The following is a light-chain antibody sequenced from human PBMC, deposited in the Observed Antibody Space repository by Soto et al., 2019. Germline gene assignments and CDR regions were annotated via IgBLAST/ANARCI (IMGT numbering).Light chain of an antibody. V-gene: IGKV1-39*01. J-gene: IGKJ2*01. CDR3: QQSYKTART. Sequence: DIQMTQSPSSLPASVGDRDTITCRASQTIRSYLNWYQQKPGKAPKVLIYGASSLQSGVPSRFSGSGSGTEFTLTISSLQPEDFATYYCQQSYKTARTFGQGTKLEIK. CDR1: QTIRSY. CDR2: GAS.